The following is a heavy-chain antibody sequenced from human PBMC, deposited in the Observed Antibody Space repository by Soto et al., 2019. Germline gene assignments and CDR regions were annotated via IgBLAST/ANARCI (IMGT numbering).Heavy chain of an antibody. J-gene: IGHJ6*02. CDR3: ARGGDSYYYYGMDV. Sequence: GASVKVSCKASGYTFTSYDINWVRQATGQGLEWMGWMNPNSGNTGYAQKFQGRVTMTRNTSIGTAYMELSSLRSEDTAVYYCARGGDSYYYYGMDVWGQGTTVTVSS. D-gene: IGHD4-17*01. CDR1: GYTFTSYD. V-gene: IGHV1-8*01. CDR2: MNPNSGNT.